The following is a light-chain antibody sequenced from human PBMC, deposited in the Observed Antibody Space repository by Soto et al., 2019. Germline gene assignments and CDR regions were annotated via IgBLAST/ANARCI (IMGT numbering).Light chain of an antibody. V-gene: IGKV3-15*01. CDR3: QQYNSWPPWT. CDR2: GAS. J-gene: IGKJ1*01. CDR1: QSVSSN. Sequence: EIVMTQSPATLSVSPGERATLSCRASQSVSSNLAWYQQKPGQAPRLLIYGASTRATAIPARFSGSGSGTEFTLTISSRQSEDVAVYYCQQYNSWPPWTFGPGTKVDIK.